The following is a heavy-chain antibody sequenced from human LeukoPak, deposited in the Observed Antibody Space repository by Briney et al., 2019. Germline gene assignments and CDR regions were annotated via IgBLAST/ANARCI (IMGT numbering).Heavy chain of an antibody. Sequence: GGALRLSCAASGFTFSSYWMSWVRQAPGKGLEWVANIKQDGSEKYYVDSVKGRFTISRDNAKNSLYLQMNSLRAEDTAVYYCARAPDRNWFDPWGQGTLVTVSS. J-gene: IGHJ5*02. CDR3: ARAPDRNWFDP. CDR1: GFTFSSYW. CDR2: IKQDGSEK. V-gene: IGHV3-7*01.